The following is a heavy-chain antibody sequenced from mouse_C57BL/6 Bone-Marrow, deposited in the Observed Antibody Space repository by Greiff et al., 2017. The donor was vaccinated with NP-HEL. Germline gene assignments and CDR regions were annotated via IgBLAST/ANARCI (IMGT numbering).Heavy chain of an antibody. V-gene: IGHV14-2*01. J-gene: IGHJ1*03. Sequence: EVQRVESGAELVKPGASVKLSCTASGFNIKDYYMHWVKQRTEQGPEWIGRIDPEDGETKYVPKFQGKATITADTSSNTAYLQLSSLTSEDTAVYYCARNDYDEGYWYFDVWGTGTTVTVSS. CDR1: GFNIKDYY. CDR2: IDPEDGET. CDR3: ARNDYDEGYWYFDV. D-gene: IGHD2-4*01.